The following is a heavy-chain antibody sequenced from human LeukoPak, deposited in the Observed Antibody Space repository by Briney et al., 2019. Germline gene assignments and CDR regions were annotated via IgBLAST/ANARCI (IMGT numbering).Heavy chain of an antibody. D-gene: IGHD3-10*01. CDR1: GFTFSSYA. CDR2: ISYDGSNK. Sequence: GGSLRLSCAASGFTFSSYAMHWVRQPPGKGLEWVAVISYDGSNKYYTDSVKGRFTISRDNSKNTLYLQMNSLRAEDTAVYYCANYGSGSYFSPFNYYYYYGMDVWGQGTTVTVSS. J-gene: IGHJ6*02. CDR3: ANYGSGSYFSPFNYYYYYGMDV. V-gene: IGHV3-30-3*01.